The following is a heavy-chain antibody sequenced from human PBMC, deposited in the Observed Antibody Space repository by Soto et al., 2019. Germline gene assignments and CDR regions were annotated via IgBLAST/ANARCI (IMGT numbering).Heavy chain of an antibody. D-gene: IGHD6-6*01. V-gene: IGHV3-23*01. J-gene: IGHJ4*02. CDR3: AKGDLGYSSSSSFDY. CDR1: GFTFSSYA. CDR2: ISGSGGSK. Sequence: GGSLRLSCAASGFTFSSYAMSWVRQAPGKGLEWVSAISGSGGSKYYADSVKGRFTISRDNSKNTLYLQMNSLRAEDTAGYYCAKGDLGYSSSSSFDYWGQGTLVTVSS.